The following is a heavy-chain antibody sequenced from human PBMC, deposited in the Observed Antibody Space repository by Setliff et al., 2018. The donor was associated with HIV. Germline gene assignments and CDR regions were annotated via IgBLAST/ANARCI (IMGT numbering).Heavy chain of an antibody. V-gene: IGHV3-30*02. CDR2: IRYDGDNK. Sequence: PGGSLRLSCAASRFDFNNYWMYWVRQAPGKGLEWVAFIRYDGDNKYYADSVKGRFTISRDNSKNTLYLEMTSLRAEDTAVYHCAKDMNYNNDYPGVLGSWGRGTLVTVSS. CDR1: RFDFNNYW. J-gene: IGHJ4*02. CDR3: AKDMNYNNDYPGVLGS. D-gene: IGHD3-16*01.